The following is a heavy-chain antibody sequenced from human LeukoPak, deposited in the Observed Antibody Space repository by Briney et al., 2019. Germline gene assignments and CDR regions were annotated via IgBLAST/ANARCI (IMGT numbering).Heavy chain of an antibody. CDR1: GYTFTSYG. D-gene: IGHD6-19*01. CDR2: ISAYNGNT. Sequence: ASVKVSCKASGYTFTSYGISWVRQAPGQGLEWMGWISAYNGNTNYAQKLQGRVTMTRDTSISTAYMELSRLRSDDTAVYYCARGKGAGIFAVAVPKYYFDYWGQGTLVTVSS. CDR3: ARGKGAGIFAVAVPKYYFDY. J-gene: IGHJ4*02. V-gene: IGHV1-18*01.